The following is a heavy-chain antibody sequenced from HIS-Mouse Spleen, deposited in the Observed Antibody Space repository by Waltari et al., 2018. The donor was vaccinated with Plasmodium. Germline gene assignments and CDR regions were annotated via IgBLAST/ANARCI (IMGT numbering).Heavy chain of an antibody. Sequence: EVQLVESGGGLVKPGGSLRLSCAASGFTFSSDSMNWVRRAPGKGLGWVSSISSSSSYIYYADSVKGRFTISRDNAKNSLYLQMNSLRAEDTAVYYCAREDILTGYYNDYWYFDLWGRGTLVTVSS. CDR2: ISSSSSYI. J-gene: IGHJ2*01. V-gene: IGHV3-21*01. CDR3: AREDILTGYYNDYWYFDL. CDR1: GFTFSSDS. D-gene: IGHD3-9*01.